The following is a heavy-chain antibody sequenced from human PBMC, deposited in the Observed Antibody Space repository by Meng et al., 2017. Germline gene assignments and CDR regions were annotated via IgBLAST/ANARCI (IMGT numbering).Heavy chain of an antibody. V-gene: IGHV3-30*01. CDR1: GFTFSSYA. J-gene: IGHJ4*02. CDR2: ISYDGSNK. D-gene: IGHD6-13*01. CDR3: ARAAGIAAAGQDY. Sequence: GESLKISCAASGFTFSSYAMHWVRQAPGKGLEWVAVISYDGSNKYYADSVKGRFTISRDNSKNTLYLQMNSLRAEDTAVYYCARAAGIAAAGQDYWGQGTLVTSPQ.